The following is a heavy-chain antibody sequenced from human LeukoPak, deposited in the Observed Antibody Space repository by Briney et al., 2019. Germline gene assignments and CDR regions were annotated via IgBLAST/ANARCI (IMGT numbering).Heavy chain of an antibody. CDR3: AKTGYNWNYWFDP. CDR2: ISGSGGST. V-gene: IGHV3-23*01. CDR1: GFTFSSYA. D-gene: IGHD1-7*01. Sequence: PGGSLRLSCAASGFTFSSYAMTWVRQAPGKGLEWVSAISGSGGSTYYADSVKGRFTISRDNSKNTLYVQMNSLRAEDTAVYYCAKTGYNWNYWFDPWGQGTLVTVSS. J-gene: IGHJ5*02.